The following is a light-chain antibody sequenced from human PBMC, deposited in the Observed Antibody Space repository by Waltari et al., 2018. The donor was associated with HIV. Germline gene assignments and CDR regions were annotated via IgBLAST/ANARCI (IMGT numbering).Light chain of an antibody. J-gene: IGLJ2*01. CDR3: CSYAGSSNVV. Sequence: QSALTQPASVSGSPGQSITISCTGTSSDVGSYNLVSWYQQHPGKAPKLMIYEGSKRSSGVSNRFAGSKSGNTASLTISALQAEDEADYYCCSYAGSSNVVFGGGTKLTVL. V-gene: IGLV2-23*01. CDR1: SSDVGSYNL. CDR2: EGS.